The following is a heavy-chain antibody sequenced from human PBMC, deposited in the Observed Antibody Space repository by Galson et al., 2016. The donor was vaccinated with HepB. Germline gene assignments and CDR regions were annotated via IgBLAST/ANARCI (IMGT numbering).Heavy chain of an antibody. V-gene: IGHV3-15*01. J-gene: IGHJ6*04. Sequence: SLRLSCAASGFTFSNAWMSWVRQAPGKGLEWVGRIKSKTDDGTTDYAAPVKGRFTISRDDSKNTLYLQMNSLKTEDTAVYYCTTFSMKGVDVWGKGTTVTVSS. CDR2: IKSKTDDGTT. CDR1: GFTFSNAW. CDR3: TTFSMKGVDV. D-gene: IGHD3-22*01.